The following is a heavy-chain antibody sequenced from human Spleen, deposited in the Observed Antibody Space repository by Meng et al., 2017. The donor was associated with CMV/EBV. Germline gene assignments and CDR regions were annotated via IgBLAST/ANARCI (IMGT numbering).Heavy chain of an antibody. CDR1: GYTFTGYY. CDR3: ARGPPTSGFDY. J-gene: IGHJ4*02. D-gene: IGHD2-15*01. CDR2: MNPNSDNT. V-gene: IGHV1-8*02. Sequence: ASVKVSCKASGYTFTGYYMHWVRQATGQGLEWMGWMNPNSDNTGYTQKFQGRVTMTTNTSTSTVYMELSSLTSEDTAVYYCARGPPTSGFDYWGRGTLVTVSS.